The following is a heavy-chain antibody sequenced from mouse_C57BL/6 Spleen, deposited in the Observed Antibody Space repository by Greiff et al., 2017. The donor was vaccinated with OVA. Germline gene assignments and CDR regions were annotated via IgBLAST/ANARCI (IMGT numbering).Heavy chain of an antibody. V-gene: IGHV5-17*01. CDR2: ISSGSSTI. Sequence: EVQGVESGGGLVKPGGSLKLSCAASGFTFSDYGMHWARQAPEKGLEWVAYISSGSSTIYYADTVKGRFTISRDNAKNTLFLQMTSLRSEDTAMYYSARTDYDGRGFDYWGQGTTLTVSS. CDR1: GFTFSDYG. CDR3: ARTDYDGRGFDY. D-gene: IGHD2-4*01. J-gene: IGHJ2*01.